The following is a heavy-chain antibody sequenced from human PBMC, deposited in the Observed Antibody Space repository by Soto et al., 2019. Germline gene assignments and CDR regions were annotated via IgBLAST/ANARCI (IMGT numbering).Heavy chain of an antibody. CDR1: GGSFSGYY. V-gene: IGHV4-34*09. CDR2: INHSGST. CDR3: AREVNIVLVPAAIRSATGNWFDP. J-gene: IGHJ5*02. D-gene: IGHD2-2*01. Sequence: SETLSLTCAVYGGSFSGYYWSWIRQPPGKGLEWIGEINHSGSTNYNPSLKSRVTISVDTSKNQFSLKLSSVTAADTAVYYCAREVNIVLVPAAIRSATGNWFDPWGQGTLVTVSS.